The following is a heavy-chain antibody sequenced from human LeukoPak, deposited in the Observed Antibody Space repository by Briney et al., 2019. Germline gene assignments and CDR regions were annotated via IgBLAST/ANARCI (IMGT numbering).Heavy chain of an antibody. Sequence: PSETLSLTCTVSGGSISNYYWSWIRQPPGKGLEWIGYIYYSGSTNYNPSLKSRVTISVDTSKNQFSLKLSSVTAADTAFYYCARVGPTQGNYYYYYMDVWGKGTTVTISS. CDR2: IYYSGST. CDR1: GGSISNYY. V-gene: IGHV4-59*01. D-gene: IGHD1-26*01. CDR3: ARVGPTQGNYYYYYMDV. J-gene: IGHJ6*03.